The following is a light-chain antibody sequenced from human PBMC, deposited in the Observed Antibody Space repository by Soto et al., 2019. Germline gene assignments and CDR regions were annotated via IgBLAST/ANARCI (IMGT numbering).Light chain of an antibody. CDR3: SSYSGTNYHYV. J-gene: IGLJ1*01. V-gene: IGLV2-8*01. CDR2: EVS. CDR1: SSDVGGYNY. Sequence: QSVLTQPPSASGSFGQTVTISSTGTSSDVGGYNYVSWYQQHPGKAPKLMIYEVSERPSGVPDRFSGSKSGNTASLTVSGLQADDEADYYCSSYSGTNYHYVFGTGTKVTVL.